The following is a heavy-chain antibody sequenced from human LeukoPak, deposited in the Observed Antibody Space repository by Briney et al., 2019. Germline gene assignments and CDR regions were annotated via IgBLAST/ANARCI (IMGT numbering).Heavy chain of an antibody. J-gene: IGHJ3*02. Sequence: PSETLSLTCTVSGGSLSSGSYYWSWIRQPAGKGLEWIGRIYTSGSTNYNPSLKSRVTISVDTSKNQFSLKLSSVTAADTAVYYCAREPFASYGSDDAFDIWGQGTMVTVSS. CDR1: GGSLSSGSYY. CDR2: IYTSGST. V-gene: IGHV4-61*02. D-gene: IGHD1-26*01. CDR3: AREPFASYGSDDAFDI.